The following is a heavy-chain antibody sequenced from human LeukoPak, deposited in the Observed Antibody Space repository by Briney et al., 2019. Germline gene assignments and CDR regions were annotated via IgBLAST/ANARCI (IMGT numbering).Heavy chain of an antibody. J-gene: IGHJ5*02. CDR3: ARADCSGSTCYLRHSWFDP. V-gene: IGHV3-21*06. CDR1: GFTLSTFD. CDR2: ISTSSRYI. D-gene: IGHD2-2*01. Sequence: GGSLRLSCAASGFTLSTFDMNWVRQAPGKRLEGVSSISTSSRYIYYRDSVKGRFTISRDDAKNSLYLQMNSLTVEDTAVYYCARADCSGSTCYLRHSWFDPWGQGTLVTVSS.